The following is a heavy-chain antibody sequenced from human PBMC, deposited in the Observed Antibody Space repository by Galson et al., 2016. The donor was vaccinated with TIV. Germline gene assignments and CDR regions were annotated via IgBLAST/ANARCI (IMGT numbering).Heavy chain of an antibody. CDR2: INYSGNT. J-gene: IGHJ4*02. V-gene: IGHV4-39*07. CDR3: AREHSGTSFGPCDY. Sequence: LSLTCSVSGGSLTSSDSYWGWIRQPPGKGLEWIGSINYSGNTYYNPSLQSRVSISVDTSKNQFSLKLSSVTAADTAVYYCAREHSGTSFGPCDYWGQGTLVTVSS. CDR1: GGSLTSSDSY. D-gene: IGHD1-26*01.